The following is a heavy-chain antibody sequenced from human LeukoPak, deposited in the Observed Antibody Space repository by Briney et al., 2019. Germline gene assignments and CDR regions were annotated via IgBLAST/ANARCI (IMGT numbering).Heavy chain of an antibody. CDR1: GGSISSYY. J-gene: IGHJ6*03. V-gene: IGHV4-4*07. CDR3: ARDGCGGSCFHYYYYYMDV. Sequence: SETLSLTYTVSGGSISSYYWSWIRQPAGKGLEWIGRISTIGSTNYNPSLNSRVTISIDTSKNQFSLKLSSVTAADTAVYYCARDGCGGSCFHYYYYYMDVWGKGTTVTISS. CDR2: ISTIGST. D-gene: IGHD2-15*01.